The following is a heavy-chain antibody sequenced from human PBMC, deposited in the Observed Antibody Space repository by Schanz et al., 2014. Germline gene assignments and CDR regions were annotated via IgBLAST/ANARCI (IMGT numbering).Heavy chain of an antibody. CDR3: AKIERNED. CDR2: ISGSGGST. CDR1: GFGFSSYS. V-gene: IGHV3-23*04. Sequence: VQLVESGGGVVQPGRSLRLSCAASGFGFSSYSMNWVRQAPGKGLEWVSAISGSGGSTYYADSVKGRFTISRDNSKNTLYLQMNSLRAEDTAVYFCAKIERNEDWGQGTLVTVSS. D-gene: IGHD1-1*01. J-gene: IGHJ4*02.